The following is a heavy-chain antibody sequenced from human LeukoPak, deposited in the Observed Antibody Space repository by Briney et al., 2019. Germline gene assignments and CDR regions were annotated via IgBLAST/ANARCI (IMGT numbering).Heavy chain of an antibody. CDR1: GFTFSSYW. J-gene: IGHJ4*02. CDR2: IKQDGSEK. Sequence: GGSLRLSCAASGFTFSSYWMSWVRQAPGKGLEGVANIKQDGSEKYYVDSVKGRFTISRDNAKNSLYLQMNSLRVEDTAVYYCARRDCSGGSCYLYWGQGTLVTVSS. CDR3: ARRDCSGGSCYLY. V-gene: IGHV3-7*01. D-gene: IGHD2-15*01.